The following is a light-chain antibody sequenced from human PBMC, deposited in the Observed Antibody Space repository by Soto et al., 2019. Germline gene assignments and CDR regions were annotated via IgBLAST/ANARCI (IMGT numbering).Light chain of an antibody. CDR1: QSVSSSY. J-gene: IGKJ5*01. CDR3: QQYGSSLPIT. V-gene: IGKV3-20*01. Sequence: EIVLTQSPATLSLSPGERATLSCRASQSVSSSYLAWYQQKPGQPPRLLIYGASSRATGIPDRFSGSGSGTDFTLTISRLEPEDFAVYYCQQYGSSLPITFGHGTRLEIK. CDR2: GAS.